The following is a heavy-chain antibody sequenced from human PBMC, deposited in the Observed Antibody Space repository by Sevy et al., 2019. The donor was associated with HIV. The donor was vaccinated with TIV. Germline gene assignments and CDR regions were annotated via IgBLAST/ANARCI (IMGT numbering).Heavy chain of an antibody. J-gene: IGHJ4*02. Sequence: GGSLRLSCAASGFTFSSYSMNWVHQAPGKGLEWVSSISSSSSYIYYADSVKGRFTISRDNAKNSLYLQMNSLRAEDTAVYYCARGYDSSGYYGVPTDYWGQGTLVTVSS. CDR1: GFTFSSYS. V-gene: IGHV3-21*01. CDR2: ISSSSSYI. CDR3: ARGYDSSGYYGVPTDY. D-gene: IGHD3-22*01.